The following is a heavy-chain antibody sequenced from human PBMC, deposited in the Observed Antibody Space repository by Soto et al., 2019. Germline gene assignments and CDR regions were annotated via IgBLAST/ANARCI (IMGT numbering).Heavy chain of an antibody. J-gene: IGHJ4*02. CDR3: AHRGGAAVGLYYFDY. V-gene: IGHV2-5*01. CDR2: IYWHDDK. Sequence: VFGPTLVNPTQTLTLTFNFSGFSLSTTRVGVSWIRQPPGKALEWLALIYWHDDKRYSPSLKSRLTITKDTSKNQVVLTMTNMDPVDTATYYCAHRGGAAVGLYYFDYWGQGALVTVSS. CDR1: GFSLSTTRVG. D-gene: IGHD6-13*01.